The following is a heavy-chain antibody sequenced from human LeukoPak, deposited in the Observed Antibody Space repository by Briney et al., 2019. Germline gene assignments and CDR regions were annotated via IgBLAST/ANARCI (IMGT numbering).Heavy chain of an antibody. D-gene: IGHD1-7*01. V-gene: IGHV1-2*02. J-gene: IGHJ4*02. Sequence: ASVKVCCTAAGYTFTGYYMDMMRQAPGPGHEWMGGINPNTGDTDSAQTVHGKVTMTRDTSDSTVYMELSRLRFDDTAVYYCARRHKGNCHFVQWGQRALVTVSS. CDR2: INPNTGDT. CDR3: ARRHKGNCHFVQ. CDR1: GYTFTGYY.